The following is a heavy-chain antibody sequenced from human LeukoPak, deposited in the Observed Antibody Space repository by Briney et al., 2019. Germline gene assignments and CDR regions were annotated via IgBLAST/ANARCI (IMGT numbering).Heavy chain of an antibody. Sequence: ASVKVSCKASGYTFTGYYMHWVRQAPGQGLEWMGWINPNSGGTNYAQKLQGRVTMTRDTSISTAYMELSRLRSDDTAVYYCARVGIRIAVAGYYFDYWGQGTLVTVSS. CDR1: GYTFTGYY. V-gene: IGHV1-2*02. J-gene: IGHJ4*02. CDR3: ARVGIRIAVAGYYFDY. D-gene: IGHD6-19*01. CDR2: INPNSGGT.